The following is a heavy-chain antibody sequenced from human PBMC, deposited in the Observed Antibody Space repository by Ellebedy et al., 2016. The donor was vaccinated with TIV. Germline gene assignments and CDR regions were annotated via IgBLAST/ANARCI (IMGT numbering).Heavy chain of an antibody. Sequence: GESLKISXAASGFTFSSYSMNWVRQAPGKGLEWVSSISSSSSYIYYADSVKGRFTISRDNAKNSLYLQMNSLRAEDTAVYYCARDIAVAGTGGFDYWGQGTLVTVSS. CDR2: ISSSSSYI. CDR3: ARDIAVAGTGGFDY. J-gene: IGHJ4*02. V-gene: IGHV3-21*01. CDR1: GFTFSSYS. D-gene: IGHD6-19*01.